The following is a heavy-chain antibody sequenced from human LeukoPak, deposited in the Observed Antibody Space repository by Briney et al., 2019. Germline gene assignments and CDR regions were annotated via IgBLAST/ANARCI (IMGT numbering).Heavy chain of an antibody. D-gene: IGHD1-1*01. CDR2: ISGSGGST. Sequence: GGSLRLSCAASGFTFSSYAMSWVRQAPGKGLEWVSAISGSGGSTYYADSVKGRFTISRDNSKNTLYLQMNSLRAEDTAVYYCARGIIPGTALDYWGQGTLVTVSS. CDR1: GFTFSSYA. CDR3: ARGIIPGTALDY. V-gene: IGHV3-23*01. J-gene: IGHJ4*02.